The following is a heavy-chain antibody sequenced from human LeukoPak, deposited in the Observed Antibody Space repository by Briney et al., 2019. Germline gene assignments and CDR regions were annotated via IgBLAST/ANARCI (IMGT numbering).Heavy chain of an antibody. D-gene: IGHD5-12*01. CDR2: VDPEDGET. CDR1: GYTFTDYY. J-gene: IGHJ5*02. V-gene: IGHV1-69-2*01. Sequence: ASVKVSCKVSGYTFTDYYMHWVQQAPGKGLEWMGLVDPEDGETIYAEKFQGRVTITADTSTDTAYMELSSLRSEDTAVYYCATVSPRGYSGYPHTNCFDPWGQGTLVTVSS. CDR3: ATVSPRGYSGYPHTNCFDP.